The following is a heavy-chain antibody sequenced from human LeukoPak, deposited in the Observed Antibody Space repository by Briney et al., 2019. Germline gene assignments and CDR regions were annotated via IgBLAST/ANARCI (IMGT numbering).Heavy chain of an antibody. J-gene: IGHJ4*02. Sequence: PSQTLSLTCTVSGGSISSGDYYWRWIRQPPGTGLEWIGYIYYSGSTYYNPSLKSRVTISVDTSKNQFSLKLSSVTAADTAVYYCARDYDYGDYFDYWGQGTLVTVSS. D-gene: IGHD4-17*01. V-gene: IGHV4-30-4*08. CDR1: GGSISSGDYY. CDR2: IYYSGST. CDR3: ARDYDYGDYFDY.